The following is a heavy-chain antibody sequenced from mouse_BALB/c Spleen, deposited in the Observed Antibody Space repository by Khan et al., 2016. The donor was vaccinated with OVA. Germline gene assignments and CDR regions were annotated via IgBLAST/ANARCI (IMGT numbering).Heavy chain of an antibody. Sequence: QLQQPGAELVRPGASVKLSCKASGYTFTSYWMNWVRQRPKQGLEWIGKINPSDSKSHYNQMFNDKATLTVDKSSGTAYMQLSSLTSEDSAVYYCARREKYGYDPSWFAYWGQGTLVTVSA. CDR1: GYTFTSYW. CDR2: INPSDSKS. D-gene: IGHD2-2*01. J-gene: IGHJ3*01. V-gene: IGHV1-52*01. CDR3: ARREKYGYDPSWFAY.